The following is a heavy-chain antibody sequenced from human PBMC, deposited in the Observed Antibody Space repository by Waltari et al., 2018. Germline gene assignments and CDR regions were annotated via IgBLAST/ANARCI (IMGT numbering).Heavy chain of an antibody. J-gene: IGHJ6*02. Sequence: QVQLVQSGAEVKKPGASVKVSCKASGYTFTGYYMHWVRQAPGQGLEWMGWINPNSGGTNYAQKFQGRVTMTRDTSISTAYMELSRLRSDDPAVYYCARDLRQVKPHWSFDWSTILYGMDVWGQGTTVTVSS. V-gene: IGHV1-2*02. D-gene: IGHD3-9*01. CDR3: ARDLRQVKPHWSFDWSTILYGMDV. CDR2: INPNSGGT. CDR1: GYTFTGYY.